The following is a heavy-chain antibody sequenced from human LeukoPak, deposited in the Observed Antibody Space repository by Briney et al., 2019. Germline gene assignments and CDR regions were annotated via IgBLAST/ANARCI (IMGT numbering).Heavy chain of an antibody. CDR2: IYYSGST. D-gene: IGHD5-18*01. CDR1: GGSISSSSYY. Sequence: SETLSLTCTVSGGSISSSSYYWGWIRQPPGKGLEWIGSIYYSGSTYYNPSLKSRVTISVDTSKNQFSLKLSSVTAADTAVYYCARHLPLAAAMVYAFDIWGQGTMVTVSS. V-gene: IGHV4-39*01. J-gene: IGHJ3*02. CDR3: ARHLPLAAAMVYAFDI.